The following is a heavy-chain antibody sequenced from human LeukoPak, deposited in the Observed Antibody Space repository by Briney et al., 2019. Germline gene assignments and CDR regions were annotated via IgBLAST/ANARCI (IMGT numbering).Heavy chain of an antibody. CDR1: GFTFGDYA. J-gene: IGHJ4*02. CDR2: IRSKVYGETT. Sequence: GGSLRLSCTASGFTFGDYAMSWARQAPGQGLEWLGFIRSKVYGETTEYAASVKGRFTVSRDDSNSLAYLQMNSLQTEYTAVYYCTRLVPYLDYWGQGTLVTVSS. CDR3: TRLVPYLDY. V-gene: IGHV3-49*04. D-gene: IGHD2-2*01.